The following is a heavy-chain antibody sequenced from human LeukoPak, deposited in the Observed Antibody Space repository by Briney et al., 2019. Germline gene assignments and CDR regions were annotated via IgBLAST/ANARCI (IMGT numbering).Heavy chain of an antibody. Sequence: SETLSLTCAVYGGSFSGYYWSWIRQPPGKGLEWIGEINHSGSTNYNPSLKSRVTISVDTSKNQFSLKLSSVTAADTAVYYCARAVVGYCSSTSCFRWFDPWGQGTLVTVSS. D-gene: IGHD2-2*01. CDR1: GGSFSGYY. J-gene: IGHJ5*02. CDR3: ARAVVGYCSSTSCFRWFDP. CDR2: INHSGST. V-gene: IGHV4-34*01.